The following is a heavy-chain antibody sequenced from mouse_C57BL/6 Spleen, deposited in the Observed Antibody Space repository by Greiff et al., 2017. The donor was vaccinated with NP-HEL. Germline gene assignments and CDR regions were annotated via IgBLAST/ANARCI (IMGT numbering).Heavy chain of an antibody. CDR3: ARKKDAMDY. CDR1: GYSFTGYY. Sequence: EVQVVESGPELVKPGASVKISCKASGYSFTGYYMNWVKQSPEKSLEWIGEINPSTGGTTYNQKFKAKATLTVDKSSSTAYMQLKSLTSEDSAVYYCARKKDAMDYWGQGTSVTVSS. CDR2: INPSTGGT. J-gene: IGHJ4*01. V-gene: IGHV1-42*01.